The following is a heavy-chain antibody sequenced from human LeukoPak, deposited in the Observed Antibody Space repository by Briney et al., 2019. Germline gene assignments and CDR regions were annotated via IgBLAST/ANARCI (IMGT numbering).Heavy chain of an antibody. Sequence: SGTLSLTCTVSGGTISSYFWSWIRQPPGKGLAWVGFIYYSGSTYYNPSLKSRVTISVDTSKSQFSLKLSSVTAADTAVYYCARLPLGDYGDRYAFDIWGQGTMVTVSS. D-gene: IGHD4-17*01. CDR2: IYYSGST. V-gene: IGHV4-59*08. CDR3: ARLPLGDYGDRYAFDI. CDR1: GGTISSYF. J-gene: IGHJ3*02.